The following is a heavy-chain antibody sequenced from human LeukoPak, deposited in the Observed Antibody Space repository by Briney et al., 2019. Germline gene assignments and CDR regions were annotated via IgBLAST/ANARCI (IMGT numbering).Heavy chain of an antibody. D-gene: IGHD5-12*01. CDR2: INPNSGGT. CDR3: ARTYSGYDPNEHFDY. V-gene: IGHV1-2*02. Sequence: ASVKVSCKASGYTFTGYYMRWVRQAPGQGLEWMGWINPNSGGTNYAQKFQGRVTMTRDTSISTAYMELSRLRSDDTAVYYCARTYSGYDPNEHFDYWGQGTLVTVSS. J-gene: IGHJ4*02. CDR1: GYTFTGYY.